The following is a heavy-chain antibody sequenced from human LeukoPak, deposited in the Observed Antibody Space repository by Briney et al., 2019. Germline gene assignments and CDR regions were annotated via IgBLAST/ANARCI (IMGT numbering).Heavy chain of an antibody. CDR2: ISSSSSYI. J-gene: IGHJ4*02. V-gene: IGHV3-21*01. D-gene: IGHD1-1*01. CDR3: ARDGTLERRFDY. CDR1: GFTFSSYS. Sequence: GGSLRLSCAAPGFTFSSYSMNWVRQAPGKGLEWVSSISSSSSYIYYADSVKGRFTISRDNAKNSPYLQMNSLRAEDTAVYYCARDGTLERRFDYWGQGTLATVSS.